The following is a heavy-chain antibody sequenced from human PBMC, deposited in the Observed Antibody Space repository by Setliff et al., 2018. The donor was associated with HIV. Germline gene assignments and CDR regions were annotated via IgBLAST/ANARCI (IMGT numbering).Heavy chain of an antibody. CDR3: SRLYYNFWTGHRAFFNY. J-gene: IGHJ4*02. V-gene: IGHV4-38-2*02. CDR2: VYHSGKT. D-gene: IGHD3-3*01. Sequence: SETLSLTCTVSGQFISDGYYWGWIRQPPGKGLEWIGSVYHSGKTYYNPSLKSRVTISLDTSNNQFSVRLTSVTAADTAIYYCSRLYYNFWTGHRAFFNYWGQGTLVTVSS. CDR1: GQFISDGYY.